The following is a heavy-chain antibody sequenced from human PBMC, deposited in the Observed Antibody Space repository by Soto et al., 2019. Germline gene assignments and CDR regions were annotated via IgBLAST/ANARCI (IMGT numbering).Heavy chain of an antibody. D-gene: IGHD1-26*01. CDR1: GYTLTELS. CDR2: FDPEDGET. V-gene: IGHV1-24*01. Sequence: QVQLVQSGAEVNKPGASVTVSCKVSGYTLTELSMHWVRQAPGKGLEWMGGFDPEDGETIYAQKFHGRVTRTEDTSTDTAYMELSSLRSEDTAVYYCATGPHLGSYYYGMDVWGQGTTVTVSS. J-gene: IGHJ6*02. CDR3: ATGPHLGSYYYGMDV.